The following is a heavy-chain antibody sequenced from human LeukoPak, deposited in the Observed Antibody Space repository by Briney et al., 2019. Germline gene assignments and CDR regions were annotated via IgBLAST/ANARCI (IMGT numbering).Heavy chain of an antibody. CDR3: ARGSAFDGYCSAGACDAGYYDI. CDR1: GESFSAYF. D-gene: IGHD2-15*01. V-gene: IGHV4-34*01. J-gene: IGHJ4*02. Sequence: PSETLSLTFAVYGESFSAYFWNWIRQAPGKPLEYIGENNHLGSSHYNPSLKTLVTLSLETSQKQFSLKLTSVPAADTAVYFCARGSAFDGYCSAGACDAGYYDIWGQGTPVTVSS. CDR2: NNHLGSS.